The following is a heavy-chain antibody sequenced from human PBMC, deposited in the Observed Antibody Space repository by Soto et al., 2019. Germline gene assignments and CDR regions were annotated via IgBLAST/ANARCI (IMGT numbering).Heavy chain of an antibody. D-gene: IGHD6-19*01. CDR3: ARDLPLEWLVPSYYFDY. J-gene: IGHJ4*02. Sequence: QPGGSLRLSCAASGFTFSSYAMHWVRQAPGKGLEWVAVISYDGSNKYYADSVKGRFTISRDNSKNTLYLQMNSLRAEDTAVYYCARDLPLEWLVPSYYFDYWGQGTLVTVSS. V-gene: IGHV3-30-3*01. CDR1: GFTFSSYA. CDR2: ISYDGSNK.